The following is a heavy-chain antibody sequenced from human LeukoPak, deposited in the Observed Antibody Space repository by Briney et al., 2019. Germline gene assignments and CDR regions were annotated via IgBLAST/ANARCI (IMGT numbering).Heavy chain of an antibody. CDR3: ARVMAGAAPWVFDY. D-gene: IGHD6-19*01. CDR2: IYATGST. J-gene: IGHJ4*01. V-gene: IGHV4-4*07. CDR1: GGSISSYF. Sequence: SETLSLTCTVSGGSISSYFWSWIRQPAGKGLEYIGRIYATGSTIYNPSLKSRVTMSVDTSKNQFSLKLTSVTAADTALYYCARVMAGAAPWVFDYWGQGTLVTVSS.